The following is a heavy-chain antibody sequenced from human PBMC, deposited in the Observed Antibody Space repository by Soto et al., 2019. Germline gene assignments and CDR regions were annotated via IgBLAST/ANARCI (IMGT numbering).Heavy chain of an antibody. CDR1: GVTFSSYA. Sequence: EVQLLESGGGLVQPGGSLSLSCAASGVTFSSYAMSWVRQAPGMGLEWVSTISGRGSNTYYADSVKDRFTISRDTSKNTLYLQMNSLRAEDTAVYYCAKDLGLRRGGWFDPWGQGTVVTVSS. V-gene: IGHV3-23*01. CDR2: ISGRGSNT. D-gene: IGHD4-17*01. J-gene: IGHJ5*02. CDR3: AKDLGLRRGGWFDP.